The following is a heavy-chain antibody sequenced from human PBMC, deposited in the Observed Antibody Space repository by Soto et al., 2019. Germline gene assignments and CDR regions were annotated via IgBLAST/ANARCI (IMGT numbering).Heavy chain of an antibody. CDR2: INPSGGST. CDR3: ARDLGDYGSGSYSPSNWFDP. V-gene: IGHV1-46*03. CDR1: GYTFTSYY. D-gene: IGHD3-10*01. J-gene: IGHJ5*02. Sequence: ASVKVSCKASGYTFTSYYMHWVRQAPGQGLEWMGIINPSGGSTSYAQKFQGRVTMTRDTSTSTVYMELSSLRSEDTAVYYCARDLGDYGSGSYSPSNWFDPWGQGTLVTVSS.